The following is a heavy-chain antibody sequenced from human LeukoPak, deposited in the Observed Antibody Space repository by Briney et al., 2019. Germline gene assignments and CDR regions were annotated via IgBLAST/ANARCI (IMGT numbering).Heavy chain of an antibody. J-gene: IGHJ4*02. CDR2: ISWDGGST. D-gene: IGHD3-10*01. CDR3: AKDIGKLPSIWFGELFN. V-gene: IGHV3-43D*03. Sequence: GGSLRLSCAASGFTFDDYAMHWVRQAPGKGLEWVSLISWDGGSTYYADSVKGRFTISRDNSKNSLYLQMNSLRAEDTALYYCAKDIGKLPSIWFGELFNWGQGTLVTVSS. CDR1: GFTFDDYA.